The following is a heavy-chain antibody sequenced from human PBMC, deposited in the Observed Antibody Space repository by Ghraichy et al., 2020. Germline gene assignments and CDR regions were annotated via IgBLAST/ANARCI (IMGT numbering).Heavy chain of an antibody. CDR3: ARDGDFDYGGNSLGY. D-gene: IGHD4-23*01. V-gene: IGHV3-74*01. CDR1: GFAFSNYW. Sequence: LSLTCAATGFAFSNYWMHWVRQVPGKGLVWVSRINSDRSSTTYADSGKGRFTISRDNTKNTLYLEMSSLRPEDTALYYCARDGDFDYGGNSLGYWGQGTLVTVSA. CDR2: INSDRSST. J-gene: IGHJ4*02.